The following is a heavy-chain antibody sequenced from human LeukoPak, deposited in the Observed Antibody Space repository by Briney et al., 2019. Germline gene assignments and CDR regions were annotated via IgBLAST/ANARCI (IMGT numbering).Heavy chain of an antibody. D-gene: IGHD5-18*01. J-gene: IGHJ4*02. V-gene: IGHV1-69*01. CDR2: IIPIFGTA. Sequence: GSSVKVSCKASGGTFSSYAISWVRQASGQGLEWMGGIIPIFGTANYAQKFQGRVTVTADGSTSTAYMELSSLRSEDTAVYYCARGFFSGYSYGWYFDYWGQGTLVTVSS. CDR1: GGTFSSYA. CDR3: ARGFFSGYSYGWYFDY.